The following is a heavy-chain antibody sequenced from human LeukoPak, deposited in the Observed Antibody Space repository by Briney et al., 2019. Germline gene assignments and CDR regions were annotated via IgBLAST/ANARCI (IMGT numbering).Heavy chain of an antibody. CDR1: GFTFSDYY. CDR2: INQDGSDK. D-gene: IGHD3-10*01. CDR3: ARNTITGYYYGMDV. Sequence: GGSLRLSCAASGFTFSDYYMTCVRQAPEKGLEWVANINQDGSDKNYVDSVKGRFTISRDNAKNSLYLQMNSLRAEDTAVFYCARNTITGYYYGMDVWGQGTTVTVSS. J-gene: IGHJ6*02. V-gene: IGHV3-7*01.